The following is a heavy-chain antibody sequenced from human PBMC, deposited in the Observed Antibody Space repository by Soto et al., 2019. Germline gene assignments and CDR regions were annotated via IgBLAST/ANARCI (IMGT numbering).Heavy chain of an antibody. D-gene: IGHD6-13*01. CDR2: ISSNSAYI. CDR3: TRDASRDSSARGWFDP. V-gene: IGHV3-21*01. Sequence: PGGSLRLSSAASGFTFRSFTMNWVRQAPGKWLEWVSTISSNSAYIYYTDALRGRFTISRDNAKNSLHLQMNSLRAEDTAVYYCTRDASRDSSARGWFDPWGPGXLVTVYS. J-gene: IGHJ5*02. CDR1: GFTFRSFT.